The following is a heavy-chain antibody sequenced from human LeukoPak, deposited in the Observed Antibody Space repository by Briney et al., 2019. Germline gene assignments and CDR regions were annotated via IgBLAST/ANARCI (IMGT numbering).Heavy chain of an antibody. CDR3: ARARWELLHTNAFDI. J-gene: IGHJ3*02. D-gene: IGHD1-26*01. Sequence: GGSLRLSCAASGFTFSSSWMSWARQAPGKGLEWVANIKQDGSEKYYVDSVKGRVTISRDNAKNSLYLQMNSLRAEDTAVYYCARARWELLHTNAFDIWGQGTMVTVSS. V-gene: IGHV3-7*01. CDR2: IKQDGSEK. CDR1: GFTFSSSW.